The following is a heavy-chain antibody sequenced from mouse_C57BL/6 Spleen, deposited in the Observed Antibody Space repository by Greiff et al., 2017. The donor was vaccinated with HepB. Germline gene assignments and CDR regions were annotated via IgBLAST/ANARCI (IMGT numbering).Heavy chain of an antibody. CDR3: ARRDIYYYNGEDGMDY. V-gene: IGHV5-9*04. Sequence: EVKLVESGGGLVKPGGSLKLSCAASGFTFSSYTMSWVRQTPEKRLEWVATISGGGGNNYSPDSVKGRFTISRDNAKNTRYLQMGSLRSEDTAVYYCARRDIYYYNGEDGMDYWGQGTSVTVSS. J-gene: IGHJ4*01. CDR2: ISGGGGNN. CDR1: GFTFSSYT. D-gene: IGHD1-1*01.